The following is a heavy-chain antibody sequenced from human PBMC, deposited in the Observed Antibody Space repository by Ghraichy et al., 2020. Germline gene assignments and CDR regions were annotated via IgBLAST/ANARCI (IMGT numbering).Heavy chain of an antibody. D-gene: IGHD1-1*01. CDR3: VRSGNANSHWYFEL. J-gene: IGHJ2*01. V-gene: IGHV4-59*12. Sequence: SETLSLTCTVSGGSMTYYYWNWIRQPPGKGLEWIGYFSNSGGTNYNAPFKSRVTISEDMSKNQFSLRLRTVTAADTAVYYCVRSGNANSHWYFELWGRGTLVTVSS. CDR2: FSNSGGT. CDR1: GGSMTYYY.